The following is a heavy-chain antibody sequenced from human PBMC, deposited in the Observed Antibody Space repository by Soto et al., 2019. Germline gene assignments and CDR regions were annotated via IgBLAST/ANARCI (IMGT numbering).Heavy chain of an antibody. CDR1: GGSISSGGYS. CDR2: IYHSGST. J-gene: IGHJ5*02. Sequence: ASETLSLTCAVSGGSISSGGYSWSWIRQPPGKGLEWIGYIYHSGSTYYNPSLKSRVTISVDRSKNQFSLKLSSVTAADTAVYYCARGSAAISYNWFDPWGQGTLVTVSS. CDR3: ARGSAAISYNWFDP. V-gene: IGHV4-30-2*01. D-gene: IGHD2-2*01.